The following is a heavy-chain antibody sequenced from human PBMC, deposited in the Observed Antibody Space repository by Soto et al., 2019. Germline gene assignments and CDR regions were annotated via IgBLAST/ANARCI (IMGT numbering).Heavy chain of an antibody. CDR2: IYYSGST. CDR3: ARDMGYYYGSGSSYGMDV. D-gene: IGHD3-10*01. Sequence: QVQLQESGPGLVKPSQTLSLTCTVSGGSISSGGYYWSWIRQHPGKGLEWIGYIYYSGSTYYNPSLKSRVTISVDTSKNQFSLKLSSVTAADTALYYCARDMGYYYGSGSSYGMDVWGQGTTVTVS. J-gene: IGHJ6*02. CDR1: GGSISSGGYY. V-gene: IGHV4-31*03.